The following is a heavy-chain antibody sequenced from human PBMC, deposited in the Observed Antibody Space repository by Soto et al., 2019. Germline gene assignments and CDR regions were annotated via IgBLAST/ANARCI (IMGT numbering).Heavy chain of an antibody. CDR2: IFYSGST. Sequence: SETLSLTCTVSGGSISSSSYYWGWIRQPPGKGLEWIGSIFYSGSTYYNPSLKSRVTISVDTSKNQLSLKLSSVTAAETDENKCSFLFFGGYSYGFYYYGMDVWGQGTTVTVSS. CDR1: GGSISSSSYY. D-gene: IGHD5-18*01. CDR3: SFLFFGGYSYGFYYYGMDV. V-gene: IGHV4-39*01. J-gene: IGHJ6*02.